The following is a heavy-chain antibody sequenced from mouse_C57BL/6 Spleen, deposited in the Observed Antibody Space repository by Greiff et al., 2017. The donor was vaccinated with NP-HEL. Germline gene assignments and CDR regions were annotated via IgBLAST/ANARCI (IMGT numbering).Heavy chain of an antibody. CDR3: ARRWLPFMDY. D-gene: IGHD2-2*01. V-gene: IGHV1-61*01. J-gene: IGHJ4*01. CDR1: GYTFTSYW. Sequence: QVQLQQPGAELVRPGSSVKLSCKASGYTFTSYWMDWVKQRPGQGLEWIGNINPSASETHYNQKFKDKATLTVDKSSSTAYMQLSSLTSEDSAVYYCARRWLPFMDYWGQGTSVTVSS. CDR2: INPSASET.